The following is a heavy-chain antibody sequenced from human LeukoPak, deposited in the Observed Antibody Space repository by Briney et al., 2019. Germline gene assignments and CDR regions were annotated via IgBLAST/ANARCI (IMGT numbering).Heavy chain of an antibody. CDR1: GGSISSSGYS. CDR3: ARGLVATDSHYYMDV. CDR2: IYHSGNT. Sequence: SPSETLSLTCTVSGGSISSSGYSWVWIGQPPGKGLEWIGNIYHSGNTYYNPALKSRGTSSVEMSRNRFSLKVSSVTAEDTGEYYCARGLVATDSHYYMDVWGKGTTVPVSS. D-gene: IGHD2-2*01. J-gene: IGHJ6*03. V-gene: IGHV4-39*07.